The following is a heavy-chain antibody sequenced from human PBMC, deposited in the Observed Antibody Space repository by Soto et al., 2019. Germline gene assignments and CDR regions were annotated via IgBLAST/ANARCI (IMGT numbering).Heavy chain of an antibody. Sequence: VGSLRLSCAASGFTFSSYEMNWVRQAPGKGLEWVSHISSSGSMKYYADSVRGRFTMSRDNAKNSLYLQMKSLRAEDTALYYCARRSKRYYGMDVWGQANKVTVYS. J-gene: IGHJ6*02. CDR3: ARRSKRYYGMDV. V-gene: IGHV3-48*03. CDR1: GFTFSSYE. CDR2: ISSSGSMK.